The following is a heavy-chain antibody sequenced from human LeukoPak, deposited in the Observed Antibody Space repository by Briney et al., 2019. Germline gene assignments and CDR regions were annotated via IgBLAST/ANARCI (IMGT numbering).Heavy chain of an antibody. J-gene: IGHJ4*02. CDR2: ISYDGSNK. CDR1: GFTFSSYA. D-gene: IGHD1-14*01. Sequence: GRSLRLSCAASGFTFSSYAMHWVRQAPGKGLEWVAVISYDGSNKYYADSVKGRFTISRDNSKNTLYLQMNSLRAEDTAVYYCARDISGTTPDWGQGTLVTVSS. CDR3: ARDISGTTPD. V-gene: IGHV3-30*01.